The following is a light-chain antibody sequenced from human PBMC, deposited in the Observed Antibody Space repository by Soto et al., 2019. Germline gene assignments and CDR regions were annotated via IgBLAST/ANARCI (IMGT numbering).Light chain of an antibody. CDR1: SSDIGGYDY. Sequence: QSALTQSASVSGSPGQSITISCTGTSSDIGGYDYVSWYQQHPGKAPKLMIYDVSDRPSGVSNRFSGSKSGNTASLTISGLQAEDEADYYCSSYTSSSTVVFGTGTKLTVL. CDR3: SSYTSSSTVV. V-gene: IGLV2-14*01. CDR2: DVS. J-gene: IGLJ1*01.